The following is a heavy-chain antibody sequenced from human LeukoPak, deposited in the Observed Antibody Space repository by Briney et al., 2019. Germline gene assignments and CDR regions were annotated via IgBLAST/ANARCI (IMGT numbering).Heavy chain of an antibody. D-gene: IGHD6-19*01. CDR2: IYYSGST. J-gene: IGHJ4*02. CDR3: ARIPYSSGWYEAGGVHYYLDY. V-gene: IGHV4-59*01. CDR1: GGSISSYY. Sequence: SETLSLTCTVSGGSISSYYWSWIRQPPGKGLEWIGYIYYSGSTNYNPSLKSRVTISVDTSKNQFSLKLSSVTAADTAVYYCARIPYSSGWYEAGGVHYYLDYWGQGTLVNVSS.